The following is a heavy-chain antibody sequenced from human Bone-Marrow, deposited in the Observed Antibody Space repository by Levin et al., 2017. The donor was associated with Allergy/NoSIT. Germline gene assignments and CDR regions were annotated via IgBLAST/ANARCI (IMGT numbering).Heavy chain of an antibody. Sequence: LSLTCGGSGFTFSHYAMHWVRQAPGKGLEWVAVISYDGTTKFYADSLKGRFTISRDNSKNTLYLQMNNLRRDDTAIYYCAKFPTAKTRYYYYGLDVWGQGTTVIVSS. V-gene: IGHV3-30*18. CDR2: ISYDGTTK. J-gene: IGHJ6*02. D-gene: IGHD5-18*01. CDR3: AKFPTAKTRYYYYGLDV. CDR1: GFTFSHYA.